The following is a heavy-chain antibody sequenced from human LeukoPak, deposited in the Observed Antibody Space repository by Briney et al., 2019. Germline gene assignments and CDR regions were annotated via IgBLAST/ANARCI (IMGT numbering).Heavy chain of an antibody. J-gene: IGHJ2*01. D-gene: IGHD7-27*01. Sequence: SVNVSCKASGYTFTNYYFHWLRQAPRQGLEWMGWINPNSGGTNYAQKFQGRVTLTRDTSISTTYMELTRLRSDDTAVYYCAREGLTGYWFFDFWGRGTMVTVSS. CDR1: GYTFTNYY. V-gene: IGHV1-2*02. CDR3: AREGLTGYWFFDF. CDR2: INPNSGGT.